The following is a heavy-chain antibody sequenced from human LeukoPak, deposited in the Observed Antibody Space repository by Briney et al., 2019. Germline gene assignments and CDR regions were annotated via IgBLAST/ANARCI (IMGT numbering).Heavy chain of an antibody. Sequence: SGGSLRLSCAASGFTFDDYAMHWVRQSPGKGLEWVAFIRYDGNIKFYADSMKGRFTISRDNSKNTLYLHINSPRPEDTALYYCVKDNPLDYWGQGTLVIVSS. V-gene: IGHV3-30*02. J-gene: IGHJ4*02. CDR3: VKDNPLDY. CDR1: GFTFDDYA. D-gene: IGHD1-14*01. CDR2: IRYDGNIK.